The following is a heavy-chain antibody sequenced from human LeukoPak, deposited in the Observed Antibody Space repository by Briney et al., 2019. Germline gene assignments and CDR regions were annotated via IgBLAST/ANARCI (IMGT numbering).Heavy chain of an antibody. J-gene: IGHJ2*01. CDR2: IKHDGTEE. CDR1: GITFSSLW. V-gene: IGHV3-7*01. Sequence: GGSLRLSCAASGITFSSLWMSWFRQAPGKGLEWVADIKHDGTEEHYVASVKGRFTISRDNATLYLQMNSLRAEDTAMYYCAGGQGWHFDLWGRGTLITVSS. CDR3: AGGQGWHFDL. D-gene: IGHD2-15*01.